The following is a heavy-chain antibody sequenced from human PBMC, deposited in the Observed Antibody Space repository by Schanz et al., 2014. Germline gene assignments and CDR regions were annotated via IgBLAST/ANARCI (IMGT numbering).Heavy chain of an antibody. CDR1: GFSFGSYA. CDR3: ARENLNWEAFDI. Sequence: EVQLVESGGGLVQRGGSLRLSCAASGFSFGSYAMSWVRQAPGRGLEWVSALSARGHRTQYADSVMGRFTISSDISKNTLYLQMNSLRAEDTAVYYCARENLNWEAFDIWGQGTVVTVSS. V-gene: IGHV3-23*04. CDR2: LSARGHRT. J-gene: IGHJ3*02. D-gene: IGHD7-27*01.